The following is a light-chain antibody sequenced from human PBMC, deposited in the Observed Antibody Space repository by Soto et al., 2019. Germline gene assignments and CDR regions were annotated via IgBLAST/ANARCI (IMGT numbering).Light chain of an antibody. V-gene: IGLV1-44*01. Sequence: QSVLTQPPSASGTPGQRVTISCSGSSSNIGSHTVNWYRKVPETAPKLLIYTNNQRPSGVPDRFSGSKSGTSASLAISGLQSEEEPINTFPAWMNSLNGGVFGGGTKLTVL. J-gene: IGLJ3*02. CDR3: PAWMNSLNGGV. CDR2: TNN. CDR1: SSNIGSHT.